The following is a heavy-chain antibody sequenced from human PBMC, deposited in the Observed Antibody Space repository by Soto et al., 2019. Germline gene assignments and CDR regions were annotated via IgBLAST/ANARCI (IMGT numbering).Heavy chain of an antibody. Sequence: QITLKESGPTLVKPTQTLTLTCTFSGFSLSTSGVGVGWIRQPPGKALEWLALIYWDDDKRYSPSLKSRLTITKDTSKSQVVLTMTNMDPVDTATYYCADCYCSGGSCYSDWFDPWGQGTLVTVSS. CDR2: IYWDDDK. J-gene: IGHJ5*02. CDR1: GFSLSTSGVG. V-gene: IGHV2-5*02. D-gene: IGHD2-15*01. CDR3: ADCYCSGGSCYSDWFDP.